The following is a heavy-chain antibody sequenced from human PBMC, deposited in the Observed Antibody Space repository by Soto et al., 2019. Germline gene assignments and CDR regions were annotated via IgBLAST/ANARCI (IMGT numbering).Heavy chain of an antibody. V-gene: IGHV1-69*01. Sequence: QVQLVQSGAEMKKPGSSVKVSCKASGGTFSSYAISWVRQAPGQGLEWMGGIIPIFGTANYAQKFQGRVTITADESTSTAYMELSSLRSEDTAVYYCARAAQGYCSGGSCYDDDYWGQGTLVTVSS. CDR1: GGTFSSYA. CDR2: IIPIFGTA. J-gene: IGHJ4*02. D-gene: IGHD2-15*01. CDR3: ARAAQGYCSGGSCYDDDY.